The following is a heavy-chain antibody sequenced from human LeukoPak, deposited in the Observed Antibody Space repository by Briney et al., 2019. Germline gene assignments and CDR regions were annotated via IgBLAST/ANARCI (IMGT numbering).Heavy chain of an antibody. Sequence: SETLSLTCTVSDDSISNYYWSWIRQPPGQGLEWIGYIYYSGSTNYNPSLKSRLTISLDRSNNQFSLKLSSVTAADTAVYYCAGDYGSGSYRFDYWGQGTLVTVSS. J-gene: IGHJ4*02. CDR1: DDSISNYY. V-gene: IGHV4-59*12. CDR3: AGDYGSGSYRFDY. D-gene: IGHD3-10*01. CDR2: IYYSGST.